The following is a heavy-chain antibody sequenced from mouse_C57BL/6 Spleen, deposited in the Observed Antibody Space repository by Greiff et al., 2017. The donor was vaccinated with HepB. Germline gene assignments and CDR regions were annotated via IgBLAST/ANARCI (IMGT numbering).Heavy chain of an antibody. J-gene: IGHJ1*03. Sequence: VQLQQSGAELARPGASVKMSCKASGYTFTSYTMHWVKQRPGQGLEWIGYINPSSGYTKYNQKFKDKATLTADKSSSTAYMQLSSLTSEDAAVYYCASEAGVRRGSWYFDVWGTGTTVTVSS. CDR2: INPSSGYT. CDR3: ASEAGVRRGSWYFDV. CDR1: GYTFTSYT. D-gene: IGHD2-14*01. V-gene: IGHV1-4*01.